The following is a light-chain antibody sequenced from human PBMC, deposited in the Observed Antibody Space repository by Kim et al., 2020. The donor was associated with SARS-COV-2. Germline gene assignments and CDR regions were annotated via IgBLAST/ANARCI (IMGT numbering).Light chain of an antibody. Sequence: QLVLTQSPSASASLGAPVKLTCTLSSGHRSYAIAWHQQQPEKGPRYLMKVNSDGSHRKGDGIPDRFSGSSSGADRYLTISSLQSEDEADYYCQTWGTGIRVFGGGTQLTVL. CDR1: SGHRSYA. CDR2: VNSDGSH. CDR3: QTWGTGIRV. J-gene: IGLJ3*02. V-gene: IGLV4-69*01.